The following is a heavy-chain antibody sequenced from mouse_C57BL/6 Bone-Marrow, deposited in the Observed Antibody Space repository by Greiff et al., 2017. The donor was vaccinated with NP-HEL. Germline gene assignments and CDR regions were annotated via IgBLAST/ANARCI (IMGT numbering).Heavy chain of an antibody. CDR2: IDPENGDT. J-gene: IGHJ1*03. CDR1: GFNIKDDY. D-gene: IGHD1-1*01. CDR3: TTDYGSSYCWYFDV. V-gene: IGHV14-4*01. Sequence: DVKLQESGAELVRPGASVKLSCTASGFNIKDDYMHWVKQRPEQGLEWIGWIDPENGDTEYASKFQGKATITADTSSNTAYLQLSSLTSEDTAVYYCTTDYGSSYCWYFDVWGTGTTVTVSS.